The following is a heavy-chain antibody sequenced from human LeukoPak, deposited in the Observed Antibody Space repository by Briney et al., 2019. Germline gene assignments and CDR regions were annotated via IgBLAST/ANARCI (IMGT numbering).Heavy chain of an antibody. CDR2: ISPDSNYK. D-gene: IGHD1-26*01. Sequence: GESLRLSCAASGFTFSTYSMNWLRLAPGKGLEWVSSISPDSNYKYYVDSVKGRFTISRDNAKSSLYLQMNSLRAEDTAVYYCARAVGGWEPIGAFDIWGQGTMVTVSS. CDR3: ARAVGGWEPIGAFDI. J-gene: IGHJ3*02. V-gene: IGHV3-21*01. CDR1: GFTFSTYS.